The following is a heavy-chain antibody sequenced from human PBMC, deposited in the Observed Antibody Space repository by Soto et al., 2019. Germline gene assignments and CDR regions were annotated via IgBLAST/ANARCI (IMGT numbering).Heavy chain of an antibody. CDR3: ARDWGTPGRGSAVGYYYHYGMDV. J-gene: IGHJ6*02. CDR1: EFTFNTYW. D-gene: IGHD6-19*01. Sequence: EVQLVESGGGLVQPGGSLRLSCLASEFTFNTYWMNWVRQAPGRGLEWVANIKDDGSEKNYVDSVKGRFTISRDNAKNSLYSQRNSLRGEDTAVYFCARDWGTPGRGSAVGYYYHYGMDVWGQGTTVTVSS. V-gene: IGHV3-7*05. CDR2: IKDDGSEK.